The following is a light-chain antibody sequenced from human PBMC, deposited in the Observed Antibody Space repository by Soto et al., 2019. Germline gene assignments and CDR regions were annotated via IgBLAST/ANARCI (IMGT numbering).Light chain of an antibody. CDR3: QQVDTYPFT. Sequence: IQLTQSPSSLSASVGDRVTITCRASQDITNDLAWYQQKPGKAPNLLIYAASTLQSGVPSRFSGSGSGTDFTLTISSLQPEDFATYYCQQVDTYPFTFGPGTKVDIK. J-gene: IGKJ3*01. V-gene: IGKV1-9*01. CDR1: QDITND. CDR2: AAS.